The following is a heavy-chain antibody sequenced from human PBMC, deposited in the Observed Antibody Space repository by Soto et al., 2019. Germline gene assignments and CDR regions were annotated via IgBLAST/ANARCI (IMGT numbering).Heavy chain of an antibody. CDR1: AFTFSSYA. CDR2: ISGSGGST. CDR3: PKSRSFISSSASDS. D-gene: IGHD6-6*01. Sequence: EVQLLESGGGLVQPGGSLRLSCAASAFTFSSYAMSWVRQAPGKGLEWVSAISGSGGSTYYADSVKGRFTISRDNSKNTLYLQMNSLRAEDTAVYYCPKSRSFISSSASDSWGQGTLVTVSS. V-gene: IGHV3-23*01. J-gene: IGHJ4*02.